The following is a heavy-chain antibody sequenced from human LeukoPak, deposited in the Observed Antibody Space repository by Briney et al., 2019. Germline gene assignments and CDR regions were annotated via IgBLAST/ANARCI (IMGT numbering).Heavy chain of an antibody. CDR3: ARRVYDFWSGLPSPFDY. Sequence: SETLSLTCTVSGGSISSSSYYWGWIRQPPGKGLEWIGSIYYSGSTYYNPSLKSRVTISVDTSKNQFSLKLSSVTAADTAVYYCARRVYDFWSGLPSPFDYWGQGTLVTVSS. D-gene: IGHD3-3*01. CDR1: GGSISSSSYY. J-gene: IGHJ4*02. CDR2: IYYSGST. V-gene: IGHV4-39*01.